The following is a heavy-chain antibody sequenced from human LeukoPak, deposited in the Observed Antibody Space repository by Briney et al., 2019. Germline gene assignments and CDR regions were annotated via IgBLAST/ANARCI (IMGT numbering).Heavy chain of an antibody. CDR2: INPRGGST. J-gene: IGHJ4*02. Sequence: ASVKVSFKASGYTFTRYYMHWVRQAPGQGLEWMGIINPRGGSTSYAQKFQGRVTMTRDTSTSTVYVELSSLRSEDTAVYYCARDFWVTTVSTPDYWGQGTLVTVSS. CDR3: ARDFWVTTVSTPDY. D-gene: IGHD4-11*01. V-gene: IGHV1-46*01. CDR1: GYTFTRYY.